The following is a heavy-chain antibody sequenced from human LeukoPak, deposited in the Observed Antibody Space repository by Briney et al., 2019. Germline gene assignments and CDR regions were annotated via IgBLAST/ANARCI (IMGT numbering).Heavy chain of an antibody. V-gene: IGHV4-59*08. CDR1: GGSISSYY. CDR2: MSNSGST. Sequence: PSETLSLTCNVSGGSISSYYWSWIRQPPGKGLEWIGYMSNSGSTNYNPPLKSRVTISLDTSKNQFSLKLSSVTAADTAVYYCARQGSGGGAFDIWGQGTMVTVSS. D-gene: IGHD1-26*01. J-gene: IGHJ3*02. CDR3: ARQGSGGGAFDI.